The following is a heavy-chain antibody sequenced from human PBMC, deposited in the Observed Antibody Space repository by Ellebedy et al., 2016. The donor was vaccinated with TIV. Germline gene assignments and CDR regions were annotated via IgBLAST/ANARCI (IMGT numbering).Heavy chain of an antibody. Sequence: SETLSLTXAVYGGSFSGYYWSWIRQPPGKGLEWIGEINHSGSTNYNPSLKSRVTISVDTSKNQFSLKLSSVTAADTAVYYCARGYGDYVLGFDYWGQGTLVTVSS. V-gene: IGHV4-34*01. D-gene: IGHD4-17*01. CDR2: INHSGST. CDR3: ARGYGDYVLGFDY. CDR1: GGSFSGYY. J-gene: IGHJ4*02.